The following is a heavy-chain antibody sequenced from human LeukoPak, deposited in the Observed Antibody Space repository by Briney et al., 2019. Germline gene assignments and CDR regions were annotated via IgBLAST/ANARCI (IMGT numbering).Heavy chain of an antibody. CDR2: IYSSGST. CDR3: ARDRYGTKYYYYYYYMDV. CDR1: GASISSGSNY. D-gene: IGHD1-7*01. V-gene: IGHV4-39*07. J-gene: IGHJ6*03. Sequence: PSETLSLTCSVSGASISSGSNYWGWIRQPPGTTLEWIGSIYSSGSTYYNPSLKSRVIIIIDTPKNHFSLTLSSVTAADTAVYYCARDRYGTKYYYYYYYMDVWGKGTTVTVSS.